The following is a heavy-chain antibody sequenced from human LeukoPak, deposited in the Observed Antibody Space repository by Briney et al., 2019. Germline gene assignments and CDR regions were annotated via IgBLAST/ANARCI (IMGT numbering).Heavy chain of an antibody. D-gene: IGHD6-19*01. V-gene: IGHV1-24*01. Sequence: ASVKVSCKVSGYTLTELSMHWVRQAPGKGLEWMGGFDPEDGETIYAQKFQGRVTMTEDTSTDTAYMELSSLRSEDTAVYYCVTAYSSGWPTVFLAYWGQGTLVTVSS. CDR2: FDPEDGET. J-gene: IGHJ4*02. CDR3: VTAYSSGWPTVFLAY. CDR1: GYTLTELS.